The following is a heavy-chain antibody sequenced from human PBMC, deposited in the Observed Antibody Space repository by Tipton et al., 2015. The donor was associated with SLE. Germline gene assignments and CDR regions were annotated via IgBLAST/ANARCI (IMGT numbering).Heavy chain of an antibody. CDR1: GGSISSHY. CDR2: INHSGST. CDR3: ARATIFGVAKRAFDI. D-gene: IGHD3-3*01. J-gene: IGHJ3*02. Sequence: TLSLTCTVSGGSISSHYRSWIRQPPGKGLEWIGEINHSGSTNYNPSLKSRVTISVDTSKNQFSLKLSSVTAADTAVYYCARATIFGVAKRAFDIWGQGTMVTVSS. V-gene: IGHV4-34*01.